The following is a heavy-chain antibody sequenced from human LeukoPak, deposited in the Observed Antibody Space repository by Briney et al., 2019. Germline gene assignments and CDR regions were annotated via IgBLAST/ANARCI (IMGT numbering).Heavy chain of an antibody. D-gene: IGHD1-26*01. CDR2: VKSKTDGGTT. Sequence: GRSLRLSCAASGFTFSSYSMNWVRQAPGKGLEWVGRVKSKTDGGTTDYAAPVKGRFTISRDDSENTLFLQLNSLKTEDTALYYCITVGTTSPIAEEYFDYWGQGTLVTVSS. CDR1: GFTFSSYS. V-gene: IGHV3-15*01. CDR3: ITVGTTSPIAEEYFDY. J-gene: IGHJ4*02.